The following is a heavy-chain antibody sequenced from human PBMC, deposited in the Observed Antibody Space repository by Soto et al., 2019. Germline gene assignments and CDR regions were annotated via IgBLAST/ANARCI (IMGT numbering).Heavy chain of an antibody. CDR3: ATDWEVRKAAAAHYGMDV. Sequence: GASVKVSCKVSGYTLTELSMHWVRQAPGKGLEWMGGFDPEDGETIYAQKFQGRVTMTEDTSTDTAYMELSSLRSEDTAVYYCATDWEVRKAAAAHYGMDVWGQGTTVTVSS. D-gene: IGHD6-13*01. CDR1: GYTLTELS. J-gene: IGHJ6*02. CDR2: FDPEDGET. V-gene: IGHV1-24*01.